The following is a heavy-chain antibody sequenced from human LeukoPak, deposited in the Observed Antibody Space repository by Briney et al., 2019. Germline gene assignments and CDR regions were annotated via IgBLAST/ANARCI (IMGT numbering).Heavy chain of an antibody. Sequence: SETLSLTCTVSGGSISSSSYYWSWIRQPAGKGLEWIGRIYTSGSTNYNPSLKSRVTMSVDTSKNQFSLKLSSVTAADTAVYYCARDGGIAVAGTGNYFDYWGQGTLVTVSS. CDR3: ARDGGIAVAGTGNYFDY. V-gene: IGHV4-61*02. CDR1: GGSISSSSYY. CDR2: IYTSGST. D-gene: IGHD6-19*01. J-gene: IGHJ4*02.